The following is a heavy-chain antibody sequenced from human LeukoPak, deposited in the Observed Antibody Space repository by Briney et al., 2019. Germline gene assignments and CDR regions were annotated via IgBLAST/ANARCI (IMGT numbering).Heavy chain of an antibody. CDR3: ARASRSSWYDYNWFDP. Sequence: PGGSLRLSCAASEFTFSSYSMNWVRQAPGKGLEWVSYITNSGNSKSYADSVKGRFTISRDNTKNSLYLQMNGLRAEDTAVYYCARASRSSWYDYNWFDPWGQGTLVTVSS. V-gene: IGHV3-48*01. J-gene: IGHJ5*02. CDR1: EFTFSSYS. CDR2: ITNSGNSK. D-gene: IGHD6-13*01.